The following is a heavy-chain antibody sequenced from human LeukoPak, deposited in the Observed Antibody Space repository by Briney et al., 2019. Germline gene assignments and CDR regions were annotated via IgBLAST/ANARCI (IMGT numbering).Heavy chain of an antibody. J-gene: IGHJ4*02. V-gene: IGHV4-31*03. Sequence: PSETLSLTCTVSGGSISSGGYYWSWIRQHPGKGLEWIGYIYYSGSTYYNPSLKSRVTISVDTSKNQFSLKLSSVTAADTAVYYCARGRRVVVVPAAIPVSGRFDYWGQGTLVTVSS. CDR2: IYYSGST. CDR3: ARGRRVVVVPAAIPVSGRFDY. D-gene: IGHD2-2*02. CDR1: GGSISSGGYY.